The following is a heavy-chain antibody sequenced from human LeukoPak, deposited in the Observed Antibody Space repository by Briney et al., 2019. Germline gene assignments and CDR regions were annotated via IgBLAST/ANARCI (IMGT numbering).Heavy chain of an antibody. V-gene: IGHV4-30-2*01. CDR2: IYPSGSS. CDR3: ARGIRKPDY. Sequence: SETLSLTCAVSGGSISSDTYSWSWIRQPPGKGLEWIGYIYPSGSSYYNPSLKSRVTISVDRSKNQFSLKLSSVTAADTAVYYCARGIRKPDYWGQGTLVTVSS. CDR1: GGSISSDTYS. D-gene: IGHD2-21*01. J-gene: IGHJ4*02.